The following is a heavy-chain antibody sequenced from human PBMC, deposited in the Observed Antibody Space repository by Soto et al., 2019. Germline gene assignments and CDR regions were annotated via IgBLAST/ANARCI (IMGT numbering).Heavy chain of an antibody. J-gene: IGHJ6*02. CDR3: AREPSPADGMVYGMDV. CDR2: ISAYNGNT. V-gene: IGHV1-18*04. D-gene: IGHD2-8*01. Sequence: QVQLVQSGAEVKKPGASVKVSCKASGYTFTSYGISWVRQAPGQGLEWMGWISAYNGNTNYAQKLQGRVTMTTDTSTSTAYRELRSLRSDDTAVYYCAREPSPADGMVYGMDVWGQGTTVTVSS. CDR1: GYTFTSYG.